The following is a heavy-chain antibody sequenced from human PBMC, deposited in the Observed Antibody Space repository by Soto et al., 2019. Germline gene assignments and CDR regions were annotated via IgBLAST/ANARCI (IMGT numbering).Heavy chain of an antibody. D-gene: IGHD3-3*01. V-gene: IGHV4-4*02. CDR3: ARGGNQLRFLRSFDI. CDR1: DVSISSTNW. CDR2: IYHSGSS. Sequence: TCAVSDVSISSTNWWTWVRQPPGKGLEWIGEIYHSGSSKYNPSLKSRVTISVDKSKNQFSLRLSSVTAADTAVYYCARGGNQLRFLRSFDIWGQGTMVTVSS. J-gene: IGHJ3*02.